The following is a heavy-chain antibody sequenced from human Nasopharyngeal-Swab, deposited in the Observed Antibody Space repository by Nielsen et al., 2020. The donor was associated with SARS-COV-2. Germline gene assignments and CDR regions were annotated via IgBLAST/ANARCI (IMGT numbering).Heavy chain of an antibody. CDR1: GFTFRSYA. Sequence: GGSLRLSCAASGFTFRSYAISWVRQAPGKGLEWVSVISGSDHTTYYADSVTGRFTISRDNSKNTVNLQMNSLRVEDTAIYYCAKDRDSGDDSDDYYHYYGMDVWGQGTTVTVFS. CDR3: AKDRDSGDDSDDYYHYYGMDV. V-gene: IGHV3-23*01. CDR2: ISGSDHTT. D-gene: IGHD5-12*01. J-gene: IGHJ6*02.